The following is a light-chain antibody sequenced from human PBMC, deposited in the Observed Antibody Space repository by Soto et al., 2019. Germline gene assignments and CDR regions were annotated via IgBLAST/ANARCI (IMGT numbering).Light chain of an antibody. CDR2: EAS. V-gene: IGKV1-27*01. CDR1: QDISDH. CDR3: QKYDRTPRT. Sequence: DFQMTQSPSSLSASVGDRVTITCRASQDISDHLAWYQHKPGKVPNLLIYEASTLQSGVPSRFSGGGSGTDFTLTISSLQSEDVATYYCQKYDRTPRTFGQGTKVELK. J-gene: IGKJ1*01.